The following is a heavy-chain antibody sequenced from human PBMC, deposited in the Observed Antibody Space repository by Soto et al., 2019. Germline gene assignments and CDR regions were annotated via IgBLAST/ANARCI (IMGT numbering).Heavy chain of an antibody. D-gene: IGHD1-26*01. J-gene: IGHJ6*02. V-gene: IGHV3-30*18. CDR2: ISYDGSNK. Sequence: QVQLVESGGGVVQPGRSLRLSCAASGFTFSSYGMHWVRQAPGKGLEWVAVISYDGSNKYYADSVKGRFTISRDNSKNTLYLQMNSLRAEDTAVYYCAKDVVVGATTGLGDYYNYYGMDVSGQGTTVTVSS. CDR1: GFTFSSYG. CDR3: AKDVVVGATTGLGDYYNYYGMDV.